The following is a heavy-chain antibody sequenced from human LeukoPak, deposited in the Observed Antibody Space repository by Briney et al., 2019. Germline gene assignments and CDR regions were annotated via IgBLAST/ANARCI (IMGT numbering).Heavy chain of an antibody. CDR3: AKDRGYSGYPSAFDY. D-gene: IGHD5-12*01. CDR1: GFTFSSYA. Sequence: GWSLRLSCAASGFTFSSYAMSWVRQAPGNVVEWVSAISGSGGSTYYADSVKSRFTISRDNSKNTLYLQMNSLRAEDTAVYYCAKDRGYSGYPSAFDYWGQGTLVTVSS. V-gene: IGHV3-23*01. J-gene: IGHJ4*02. CDR2: ISGSGGST.